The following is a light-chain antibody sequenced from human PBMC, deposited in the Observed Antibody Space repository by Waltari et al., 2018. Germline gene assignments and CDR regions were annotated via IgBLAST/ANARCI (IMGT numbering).Light chain of an antibody. J-gene: IGLJ3*02. CDR1: SGHSSNV. Sequence: QLVLTQSPSASASLGASVKLTCTLSSGHSSNVIAWLQQQPGKGPRYLMRVNSDGSHSRGDEIPDRFSGSSSGAERYLTSSSLQSEDEADYYCQTGGHGTGVFGGGTKLTVL. V-gene: IGLV4-69*01. CDR2: VNSDGSH. CDR3: QTGGHGTGV.